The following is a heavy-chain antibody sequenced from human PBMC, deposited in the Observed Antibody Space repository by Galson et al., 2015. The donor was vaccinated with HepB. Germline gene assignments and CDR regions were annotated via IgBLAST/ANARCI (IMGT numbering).Heavy chain of an antibody. J-gene: IGHJ4*01. D-gene: IGHD3-10*01. Sequence: SVKVSCKASGYTFTDYYMHWVRQAPGQGLEWMGWINYDSDDTNYAQNFQGRVTMTRDTSITTAYMELGNLRSDDTAVYYCVRGQTYDSGRSHFDYWGHGTLVTVSS. CDR3: VRGQTYDSGRSHFDY. V-gene: IGHV1-2*02. CDR1: GYTFTDYY. CDR2: INYDSDDT.